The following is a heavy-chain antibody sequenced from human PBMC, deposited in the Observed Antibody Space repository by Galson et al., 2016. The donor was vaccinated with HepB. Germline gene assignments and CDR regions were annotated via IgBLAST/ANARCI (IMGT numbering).Heavy chain of an antibody. CDR2: IYYSGST. D-gene: IGHD3-10*02. Sequence: SETLSLTCTVSGGSISSNNYYWAWIRLPPGTGLAWIGSIYYSGSTYYNPSLKSRVTMSVDTSKNQFSLKLSSVSAADTAVYYCARQGPVTMLFDPWGQGTLVTVSS. CDR3: ARQGPVTMLFDP. V-gene: IGHV4-39*01. CDR1: GGSISSNNYY. J-gene: IGHJ5*02.